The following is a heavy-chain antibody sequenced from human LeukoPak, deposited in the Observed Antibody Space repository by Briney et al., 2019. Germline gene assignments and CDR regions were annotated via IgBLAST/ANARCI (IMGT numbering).Heavy chain of an antibody. CDR2: IYYSGST. D-gene: IGHD3-9*01. CDR3: ARPRANYDILTGPGSYWYFDL. Sequence: PSETLSLTCIVSGGSISRGSYYWSWIRQPAGKGLEWMGRIYYSGSTNYNPSLKSRVTISVDTSKNQFSLKLSSVTAADTAVYYCARPRANYDILTGPGSYWYFDLWGRGTLVTVSA. J-gene: IGHJ2*01. V-gene: IGHV4-61*10. CDR1: GGSISRGSYY.